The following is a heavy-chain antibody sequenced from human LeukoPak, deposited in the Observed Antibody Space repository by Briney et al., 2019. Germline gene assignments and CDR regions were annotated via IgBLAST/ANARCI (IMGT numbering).Heavy chain of an antibody. V-gene: IGHV3-21*01. D-gene: IGHD6-19*01. CDR1: GFTFGTCT. CDR3: AAGVAGTV. J-gene: IGHJ4*02. CDR2: ISSSSSYI. Sequence: PGGSLRLSCAASGFTFGTCTLNWVRQAPGKGLEWVSSISSSSSYIYYADSVKGRFTISRDNAKNSLYLQMNSLRAEDTAVYYCAAGVAGTVWGQGTLVTVSS.